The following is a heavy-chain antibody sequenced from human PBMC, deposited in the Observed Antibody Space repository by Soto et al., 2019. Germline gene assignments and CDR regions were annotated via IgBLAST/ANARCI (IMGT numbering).Heavy chain of an antibody. D-gene: IGHD3-3*01. CDR1: GGPISIYH. CDR3: ARAQSWSLYLFDS. J-gene: IGHJ4*02. V-gene: IGHV4-59*01. CDR2: ISYSGRT. Sequence: SETLSLTCTVSGGPISIYHWILIRQPPGRGLESIGHISYSGRTTYNPSLESRVTISVETSKNQFSLRLSSVTTADTAVYYCARAQSWSLYLFDSWGQGNSAAVSS.